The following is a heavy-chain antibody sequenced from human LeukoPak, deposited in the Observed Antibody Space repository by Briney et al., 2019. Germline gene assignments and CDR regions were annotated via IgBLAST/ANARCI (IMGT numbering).Heavy chain of an antibody. CDR1: GFAFSNYG. J-gene: IGHJ4*02. CDR2: IRGSGST. CDR3: AKDHRLGDFMGFDY. D-gene: IGHD2-21*02. V-gene: IGHV3-23*01. Sequence: GGSLRLSCEASGFAFSNYGMNWIRQAPGKGLEWVSGIRGSGSTFYADSVRGRFTISRDNSKNTVFLQMNSLRVEDTAIYYCAKDHRLGDFMGFDYWGQGALVIVSS.